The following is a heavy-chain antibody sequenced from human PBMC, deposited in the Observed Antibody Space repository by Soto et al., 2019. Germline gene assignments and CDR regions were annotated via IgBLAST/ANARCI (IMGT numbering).Heavy chain of an antibody. J-gene: IGHJ6*02. CDR3: ARDGLQYKYGMDV. D-gene: IGHD4-4*01. CDR1: GFTFSSYS. V-gene: IGHV3-21*01. Sequence: GGSLRLSCAASGFTFSSYSMNWVRQAPGKGLEWVSSISISSSYISYADSVKGRFTISRDNAKNSLYLKMNSLRAEDTAVYYCARDGLQYKYGMDVWGQGTTVTVS. CDR2: ISISSSYI.